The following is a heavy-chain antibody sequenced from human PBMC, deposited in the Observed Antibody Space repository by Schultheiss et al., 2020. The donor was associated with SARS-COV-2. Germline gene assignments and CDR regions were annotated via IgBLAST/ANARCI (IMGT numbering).Heavy chain of an antibody. CDR2: IYHSGST. D-gene: IGHD2-15*01. Sequence: SETLSLTCAVSGYSISSGYYWGWIRQPPGKGLEWIGSIYHSGSTNYNPSLKSRVTISVDRSKNQFSLKLSSVTAADTAVYYCARGSWRMDVWGQGTTVTVSS. J-gene: IGHJ6*02. CDR3: ARGSWRMDV. V-gene: IGHV4-38-2*01. CDR1: GYSISSGYY.